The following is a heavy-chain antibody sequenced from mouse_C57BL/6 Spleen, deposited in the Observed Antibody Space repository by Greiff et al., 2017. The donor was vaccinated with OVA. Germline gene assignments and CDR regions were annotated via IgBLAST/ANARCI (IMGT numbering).Heavy chain of an antibody. CDR3: ARSGGGNHYYYAMDY. Sequence: QVQLQQPGTELVKPGASVKLSCKASGYTFTSYWMHWVKQRPGQGLEWIGNINPSNGGTNYNEKFKSKATLTVDTSSSTSYMQLSSLTTENSAVDDCARSGGGNHYYYAMDYWGQGTSVTVSS. V-gene: IGHV1-53*01. CDR1: GYTFTSYW. CDR2: INPSNGGT. D-gene: IGHD1-1*02. J-gene: IGHJ4*01.